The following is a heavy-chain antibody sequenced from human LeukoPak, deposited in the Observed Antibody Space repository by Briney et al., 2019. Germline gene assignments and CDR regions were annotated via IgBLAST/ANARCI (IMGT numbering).Heavy chain of an antibody. J-gene: IGHJ5*02. Sequence: ASVKVSCKASGYTFTSYAMNWVRQAPGQGLEWMGWINPDSGGTDYAQKFQGRVTMTRDTSITTAYMELSRLTSDDTAVYSCARDPRIKATGDDNWFDPWGQGTLVSVSS. CDR1: GYTFTSYA. CDR2: INPDSGGT. CDR3: ARDPRIKATGDDNWFDP. V-gene: IGHV1-2*02. D-gene: IGHD1-1*01.